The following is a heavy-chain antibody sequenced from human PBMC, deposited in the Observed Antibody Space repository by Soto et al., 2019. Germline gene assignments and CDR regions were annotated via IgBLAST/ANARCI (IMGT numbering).Heavy chain of an antibody. CDR2: IIPILGIA. CDR1: GGTFSSYT. CDR3: ARNAYVGTPLRGYYYGMDV. V-gene: IGHV1-69*02. D-gene: IGHD2-21*01. J-gene: IGHJ6*02. Sequence: QVQLVQSGAEVKKPGSSVKVSCKASGGTFSSYTISWVRQAPGQGLEWMGRIIPILGIANYAQKFQGRVTITADKSTSTAYMELSSLRSEDTAVYYCARNAYVGTPLRGYYYGMDVWGQGTTFTVSS.